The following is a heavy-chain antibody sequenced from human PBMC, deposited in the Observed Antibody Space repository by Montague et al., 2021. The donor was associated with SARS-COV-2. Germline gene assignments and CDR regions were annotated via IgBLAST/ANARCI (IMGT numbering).Heavy chain of an antibody. D-gene: IGHD6-6*01. CDR1: GFIFDNYG. CDR2: INWNGDST. J-gene: IGHJ4*02. Sequence: SLRLSFSASGFIFDNYGMSWVRRVPGKGLEWVSNINWNGDSTGYADSVKGRFTISRDNAKNSLSLQMNSLRAEDTALYYCARDRYSISPYFDYWGQGILVTVSS. V-gene: IGHV3-20*03. CDR3: ARDRYSISPYFDY.